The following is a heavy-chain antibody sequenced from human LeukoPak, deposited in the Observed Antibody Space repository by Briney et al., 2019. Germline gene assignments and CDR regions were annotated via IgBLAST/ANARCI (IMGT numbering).Heavy chain of an antibody. D-gene: IGHD1-1*01. CDR1: GFTFSSYW. CDR3: ARGGNWNDY. Sequence: GGSLRLSCAASGFTFSSYWMNWVRQAPGKGLEWVAYIKKDGSEKYYVDSVKGRFTISRDNAKNSLYLQMNSLRDEDTAVYYCARGGNWNDYWGQGTLVTVSS. CDR2: IKKDGSEK. J-gene: IGHJ4*02. V-gene: IGHV3-7*02.